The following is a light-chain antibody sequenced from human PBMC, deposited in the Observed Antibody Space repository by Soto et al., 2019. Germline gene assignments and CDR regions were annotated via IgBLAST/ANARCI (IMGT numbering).Light chain of an antibody. V-gene: IGKV3-15*01. Sequence: EIVMTQSPATLSVSPGERATLSCRASQSVSSNLAWYQQKPGQAPRLLIYGASTRATGTPARFSGSGSGTEFTLTISSLQSEDFAVYYCQQYNNWLRTFGQGTKLEIK. CDR2: GAS. CDR1: QSVSSN. J-gene: IGKJ2*01. CDR3: QQYNNWLRT.